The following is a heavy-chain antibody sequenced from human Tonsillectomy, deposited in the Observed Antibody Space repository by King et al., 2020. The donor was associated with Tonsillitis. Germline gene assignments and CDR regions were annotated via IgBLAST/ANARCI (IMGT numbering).Heavy chain of an antibody. D-gene: IGHD1-1*01. V-gene: IGHV1-69*01. CDR3: ARGGRNWTQAGGDHFDP. CDR1: GGTFSSYA. Sequence: QLVQSGAEVKKPGSSVKVSCKASGGTFSSYAISWVRQAPGQGLEWMGGIIPIFGTANYAQKFQGRVTITADESTSTAYMELSSLRSEDTAVYYCARGGRNWTQAGGDHFDPWGQGTLVTVSS. CDR2: IIPIFGTA. J-gene: IGHJ5*02.